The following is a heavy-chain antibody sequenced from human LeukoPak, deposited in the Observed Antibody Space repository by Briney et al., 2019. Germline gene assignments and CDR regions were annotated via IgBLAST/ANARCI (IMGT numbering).Heavy chain of an antibody. J-gene: IGHJ4*02. D-gene: IGHD3-22*01. V-gene: IGHV1-69*13. Sequence: ASVKVSCKASRGIYTPYAISWVRQSPRHGVEWRGGIIPIFGTANYAQKFQGRVTITADESTSTAYMELSSLRSEDTAVYYCARDPYLNYYDSSGPLDYWGQGTLVTVSS. CDR2: IIPIFGTA. CDR1: RGIYTPYA. CDR3: ARDPYLNYYDSSGPLDY.